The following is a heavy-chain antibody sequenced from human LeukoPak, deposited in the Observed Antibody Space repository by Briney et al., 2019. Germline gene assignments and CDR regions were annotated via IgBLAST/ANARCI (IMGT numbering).Heavy chain of an antibody. CDR2: ISGSGGST. Sequence: GRSLRLSCAASGFTFDDYAMHWVRQAPGKGLEWVSGISGSGGSTYYADSVKGRFTISRDNSKNTLYLQMNSLRAEDTAVYYCAKDGYSSSSGYGGQEPRVTVSS. V-gene: IGHV3-23*01. J-gene: IGHJ4*02. D-gene: IGHD6-6*01. CDR1: GFTFDDYA. CDR3: AKDGYSSSSGY.